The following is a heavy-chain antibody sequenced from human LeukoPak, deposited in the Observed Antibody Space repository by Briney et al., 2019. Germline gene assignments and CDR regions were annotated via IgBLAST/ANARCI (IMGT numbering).Heavy chain of an antibody. J-gene: IGHJ4*02. CDR2: INENGDIA. CDR1: VFTFGDYA. Sequence: GGSLRLSCGPSVFTFGDYAMHCVRDCPGRSLEGVSLINENGDIAYYGDSVRGRFTVSRDNAKNSLYLQMNSLTTEDTALYYCAKARWEPNFDYWGQGTLVTVSS. CDR3: AKARWEPNFDY. D-gene: IGHD1-26*01. V-gene: IGHV3-43*02.